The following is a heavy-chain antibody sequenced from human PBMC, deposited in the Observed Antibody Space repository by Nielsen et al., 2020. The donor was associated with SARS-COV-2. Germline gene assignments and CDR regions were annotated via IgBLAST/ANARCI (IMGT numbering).Heavy chain of an antibody. J-gene: IGHJ4*02. V-gene: IGHV5-51*01. D-gene: IGHD1-14*01. CDR3: ARNSDRFSFGGSVDY. Sequence: EESLKISCKGSGYSCTSYWIGWVRQMPGKGLEWMGIIYPGDSDTRYSLSFQGQVTISADKSISTAYLQWSSLKASDTAMYYCARNSDRFSFGGSVDYWGQGTLVTVSS. CDR1: GYSCTSYW. CDR2: IYPGDSDT.